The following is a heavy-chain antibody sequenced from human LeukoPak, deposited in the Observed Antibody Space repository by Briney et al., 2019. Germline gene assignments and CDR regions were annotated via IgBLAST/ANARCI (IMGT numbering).Heavy chain of an antibody. CDR1: GFTFDEYA. J-gene: IGHJ6*03. CDR3: AKVPPDYYYMDV. V-gene: IGHV3-43*02. CDR2: ISGDGDST. Sequence: AGGSLRLSCAASGFTFDEYAMHWVRQAPGKGLEWVSLISGDGDSTYYADSVKGRFTIPRDNSKNSLYLQMNSLRTEDTALYYCAKVPPDYYYMDVWGKGTTVTVSS.